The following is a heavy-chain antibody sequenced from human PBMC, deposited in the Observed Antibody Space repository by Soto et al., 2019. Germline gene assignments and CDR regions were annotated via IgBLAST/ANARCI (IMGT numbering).Heavy chain of an antibody. D-gene: IGHD4-17*01. J-gene: IGHJ4*02. Sequence: QVQLQESGPGLVKPSGTLSLTCAVSGGSISSSDWWSWVRQPPGKGLEWIGEIYHSGNTNYNPSLRGRVTISVDKSKNQFSLKLNSVTATDTAIYYCARKTVTLNFDFAFDSWGQGTLVTVSS. CDR1: GGSISSSDW. V-gene: IGHV4-4*02. CDR2: IYHSGNT. CDR3: ARKTVTLNFDFAFDS.